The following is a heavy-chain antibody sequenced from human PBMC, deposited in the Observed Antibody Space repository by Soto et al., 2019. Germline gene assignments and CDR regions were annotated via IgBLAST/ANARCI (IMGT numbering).Heavy chain of an antibody. V-gene: IGHV3-23*01. D-gene: IGHD3-10*01. CDR3: AQDPLGGVRGIIKGTY. J-gene: IGHJ4*02. CDR1: GFSFSTYA. Sequence: GGSLRLSCAGSGFSFSTYAISWVRQAPGKGLEWVSGISGSGGTIWYADSVRGRFTISRDNSKNTLYLQMDSLRAEDTAIYYCAQDPLGGVRGIIKGTYWGQGTLVTVSS. CDR2: ISGSGGTI.